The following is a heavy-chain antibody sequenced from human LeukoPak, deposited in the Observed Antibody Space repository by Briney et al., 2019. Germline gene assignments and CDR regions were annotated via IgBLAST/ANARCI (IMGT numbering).Heavy chain of an antibody. CDR3: ARLGRYCSSTSCYTPYYFDY. V-gene: IGHV5-51*01. CDR2: IYPGDSDT. CDR1: GYSFTSYW. J-gene: IGHJ4*02. Sequence: GESLKISCXGSGYSFTSYWIGWVRQMPGKGLEWMGIIYPGDSDTRYSPSFQGQVTISADKSISTAYLQWSSLKASDTAMYYCARLGRYCSSTSCYTPYYFDYWGQGTLVTVSS. D-gene: IGHD2-2*02.